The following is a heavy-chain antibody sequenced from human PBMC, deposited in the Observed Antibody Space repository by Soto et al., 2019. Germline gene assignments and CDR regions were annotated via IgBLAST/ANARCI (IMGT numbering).Heavy chain of an antibody. CDR1: GFTFSNAW. Sequence: GGSLRLSCAASGFTFSNAWMSWVRQAPGKGLEWVGRVKSKADGGTADYPAPVKGRFTIPRDDSENTLYLQMNSLKTEDTAVYYCTTVTVVDVHSDYWGQGTLVTVSS. V-gene: IGHV3-15*01. J-gene: IGHJ4*02. CDR3: TTVTVVDVHSDY. D-gene: IGHD2-15*01. CDR2: VKSKADGGTA.